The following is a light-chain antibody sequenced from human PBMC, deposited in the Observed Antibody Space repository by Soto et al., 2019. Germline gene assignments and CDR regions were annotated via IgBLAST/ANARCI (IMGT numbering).Light chain of an antibody. CDR2: LNSDGSH. CDR1: SGHSNYA. Sequence: QLVLTQSPSASASLGASVKLTCTLSSGHSNYAIAWHQQQSEKGPRYLMKLNSDGSHSKGDEIPDRFSGSSSGAERYLTISRLKSEDVADYYCQTWGSGIVVFGGGTKVTVL. CDR3: QTWGSGIVV. V-gene: IGLV4-69*01. J-gene: IGLJ2*01.